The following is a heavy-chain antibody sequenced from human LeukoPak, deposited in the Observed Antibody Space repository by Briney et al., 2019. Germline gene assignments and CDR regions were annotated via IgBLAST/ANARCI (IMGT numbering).Heavy chain of an antibody. CDR1: GFTFSGSA. Sequence: GGSLRLSCAASGFTFSGSAVDWVGQASGKGREGVGRIRSRANSYVTAYAGSVTVRWTIARDEANTAEGQMKSGKSEDTAVYYCTRHSDPYCSRATCYVDNFYGLDVWGQGTRVTVSS. V-gene: IGHV3-73*01. J-gene: IGHJ6*02. CDR3: TRHSDPYCSRATCYVDNFYGLDV. CDR2: IRSRANSYVT. D-gene: IGHD2-2*01.